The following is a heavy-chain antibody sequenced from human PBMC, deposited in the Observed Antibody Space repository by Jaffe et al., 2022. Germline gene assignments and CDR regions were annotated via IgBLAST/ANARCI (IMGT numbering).Heavy chain of an antibody. J-gene: IGHJ4*02. Sequence: QVHLQESGPGLVRPSETLSLTCNVSNYSISSGYYWGWFRQPPGKGLEWMGSIYHPTFTFYNPALRSRVAILIDTPKNQFSLKLSSVTAADTAIYYCARHGRVGFCDVGRCIQDFWGQGALITVSS. CDR2: IYHPTFT. CDR1: NYSISSGYY. CDR3: ARHGRVGFCDVGRCIQDF. V-gene: IGHV4-38-2*02. D-gene: IGHD2-15*01.